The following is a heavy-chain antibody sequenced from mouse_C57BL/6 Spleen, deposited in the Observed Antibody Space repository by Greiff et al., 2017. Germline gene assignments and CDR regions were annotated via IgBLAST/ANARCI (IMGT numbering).Heavy chain of an antibody. V-gene: IGHV1-52*01. CDR3: ARERTAQVTGFAY. Sequence: QVQLQQPGAELVRPGSSVKLSCKASGYTFTSYWMHWVKQRPIQGLEWIGNIDPSDSETHYNQKFKDKATLTVDKSSSTAYMQLSSLTSEDSVVYYCARERTAQVTGFAYWGQGTLVTVSA. CDR1: GYTFTSYW. J-gene: IGHJ3*01. D-gene: IGHD3-2*02. CDR2: IDPSDSET.